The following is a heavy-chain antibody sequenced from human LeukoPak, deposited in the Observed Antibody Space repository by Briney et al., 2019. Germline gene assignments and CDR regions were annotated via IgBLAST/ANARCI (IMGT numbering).Heavy chain of an antibody. J-gene: IGHJ3*02. CDR1: GFTFSSYA. V-gene: IGHV3-23*01. D-gene: IGHD3-3*01. CDR2: NRIIGGMT. Sequence: GGSLRLSCAASGFTFSSYAMSWVRQAPGKGLEWVSANRIIGGMTYYADSVKGRLTISRDNSKNTLYLQMNSLRAEDTAVYYCAKDWYYGFWSGYRETHSPDAFDIWGQGTMVTVSS. CDR3: AKDWYYGFWSGYRETHSPDAFDI.